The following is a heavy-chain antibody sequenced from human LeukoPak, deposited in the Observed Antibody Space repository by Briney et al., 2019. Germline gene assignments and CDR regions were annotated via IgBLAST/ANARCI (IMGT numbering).Heavy chain of an antibody. CDR3: AKERASRGPADY. CDR1: GFTFSNYG. D-gene: IGHD2/OR15-2a*01. J-gene: IGHJ4*02. Sequence: PGGSLRLSCAASGFTFSNYGMNWVRQAPGKGLEFVSAISAHGDHTYYADSVKGRFTISRDNSKNTLDLQMTSLRAEDTAIYYCAKERASRGPADYRGQGTLVTVSS. V-gene: IGHV3-23*01. CDR2: ISAHGDHT.